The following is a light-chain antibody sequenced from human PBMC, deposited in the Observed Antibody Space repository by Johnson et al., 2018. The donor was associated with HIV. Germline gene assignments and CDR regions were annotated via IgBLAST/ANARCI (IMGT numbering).Light chain of an antibody. CDR1: SSNIGNNY. J-gene: IGLJ1*01. CDR3: GTWDTSLSDPYV. CDR2: DNN. V-gene: IGLV1-51*01. Sequence: QPVLTQPPSVSAAPGQKVTISCSGSSSNIGNNYVSWYQQLPGTAPKLLISDNNKRPSGIPDRFSGSKSGTSATLVISGLQTGDEADYYCGTWDTSLSDPYVFGTGTKVTVL.